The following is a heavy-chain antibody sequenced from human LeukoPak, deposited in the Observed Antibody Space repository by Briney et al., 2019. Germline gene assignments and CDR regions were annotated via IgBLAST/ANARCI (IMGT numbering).Heavy chain of an antibody. CDR3: AKAYDSTSRFWFDP. J-gene: IGHJ5*02. CDR1: GLSFSSYG. D-gene: IGHD3-22*01. CDR2: IGTIGDT. V-gene: IGHV3-23*01. Sequence: PGGSLRLSCAASGLSFSSYGMHWVRQPTGKGLEWVSAIGTIGDTYYADSVKGRFTISRDNSKNTLYLQMNSLRAEDTAVYYCAKAYDSTSRFWFDPWGQGTLVTVSS.